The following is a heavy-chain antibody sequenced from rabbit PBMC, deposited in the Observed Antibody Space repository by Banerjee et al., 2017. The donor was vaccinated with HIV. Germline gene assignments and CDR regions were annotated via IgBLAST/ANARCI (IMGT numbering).Heavy chain of an antibody. CDR3: ARGAGSYYYNYFNL. CDR1: GFSFSSSYW. D-gene: IGHD8-1*01. Sequence: QSLEESGGDLVKPGASLTLTCTASGFSFSSSYWICWVRQAPGKGLEWIACIYAGNSGATYYASWAKGRFTISKTSSTTVTLQMTSLTAADTATYFCARGAGSYYYNYFNLWGQGTLVTVS. V-gene: IGHV1S40*01. J-gene: IGHJ4*01. CDR2: IYAGNSGAT.